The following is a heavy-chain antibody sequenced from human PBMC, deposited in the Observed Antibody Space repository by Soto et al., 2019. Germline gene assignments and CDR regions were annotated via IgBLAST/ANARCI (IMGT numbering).Heavy chain of an antibody. CDR1: GFTFCSSS. Sequence: APVEGSSKDPGFTFCSSSVHWVRQARGHRLQWIGWIDVGSANANYAHMLQERVTISRDNSKNTLCLQMNSLRAEDTAVYYCARGHPGVEVTAPYYWGQGTLVTVSS. CDR3: ARGHPGVEVTAPYY. CDR2: IDVGSANA. D-gene: IGHD3-3*01. V-gene: IGHV1-58*01. J-gene: IGHJ4*02.